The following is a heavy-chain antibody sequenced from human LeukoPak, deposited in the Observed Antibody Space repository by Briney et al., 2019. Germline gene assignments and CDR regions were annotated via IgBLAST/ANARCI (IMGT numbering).Heavy chain of an antibody. CDR1: GYTFIDYY. CDR2: INPNAGGT. V-gene: IGHV1-2*02. J-gene: IGHJ4*02. D-gene: IGHD1-14*01. CDR3: ARAHTTGRY. Sequence: ASVKVSCKASGYTFIDYYVHWVRQAPGQGLEWMGWINPNAGGTNYAQKFQGRVTMAWDTSITTTYMELSRLTSDDTAVYYCARAHTTGRYWGQGTQVTVSS.